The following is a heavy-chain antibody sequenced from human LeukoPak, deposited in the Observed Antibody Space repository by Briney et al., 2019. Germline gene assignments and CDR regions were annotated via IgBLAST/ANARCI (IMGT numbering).Heavy chain of an antibody. J-gene: IGHJ4*02. V-gene: IGHV1-18*01. Sequence: ASVKVSCKASGYTFTSYGISWVRQAPGQGLEWMGWISAYNGNTNYAQKLQGRVTMTTDTSTSTAYMELRSPRSDDTAVYYCARTSYYYDSSGPGPYWGQGTLVTVSS. CDR2: ISAYNGNT. CDR1: GYTFTSYG. D-gene: IGHD3-22*01. CDR3: ARTSYYYDSSGPGPY.